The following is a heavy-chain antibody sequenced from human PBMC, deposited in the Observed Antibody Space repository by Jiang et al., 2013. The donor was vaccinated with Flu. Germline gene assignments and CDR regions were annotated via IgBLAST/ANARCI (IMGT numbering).Heavy chain of an antibody. D-gene: IGHD2-2*01. CDR2: INHGGST. CDR3: ASEILVVPAVMLSEAEYYQL. CDR1: GVSFSGYY. Sequence: LKPSETLSLTCAVDGVSFSGYYWSWIRQAPGKGLEWIGEINHGGSTNYSPSLKSRVTISVDTSKSQFSLKLSSVTAADTAVYYCASEILVVPAVMLSEAEYYQLWGQGTLVTVSS. V-gene: IGHV4-34*01. J-gene: IGHJ1*01.